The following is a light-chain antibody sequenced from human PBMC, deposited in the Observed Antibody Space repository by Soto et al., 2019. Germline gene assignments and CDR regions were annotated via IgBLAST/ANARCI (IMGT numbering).Light chain of an antibody. Sequence: ETVLTQSPGTLSLSPGERATLSCRASQTIRSNYLAWYRQTPGQAHRLLIYGASNRATGIADRFSGSGSGTDFTLIISRLEPEDLALYYGQQYGSSPWTFGQGTKVEIK. CDR1: QTIRSNY. J-gene: IGKJ1*01. V-gene: IGKV3-20*01. CDR2: GAS. CDR3: QQYGSSPWT.